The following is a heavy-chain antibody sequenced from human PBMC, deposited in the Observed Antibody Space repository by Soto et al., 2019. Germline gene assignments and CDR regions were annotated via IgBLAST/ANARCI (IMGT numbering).Heavy chain of an antibody. D-gene: IGHD2-15*01. CDR3: ARVQWSSWFDP. CDR1: GGSITSYS. V-gene: IGHV4-59*01. CDR2: IYYSGST. Sequence: QVQLQESGPGLVKPSETLSLTCTVSGGSITSYSWSWIRQPPGKGLEWIGYIYYSGSTNYNPSLKSRLTRSVDTDKNQVSLNLSSVTAADTAVYYCARVQWSSWFDPWGQGTLVTVSS. J-gene: IGHJ5*02.